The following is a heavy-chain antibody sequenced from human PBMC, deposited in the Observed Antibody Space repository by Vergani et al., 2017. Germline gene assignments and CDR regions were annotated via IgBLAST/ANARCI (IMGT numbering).Heavy chain of an antibody. J-gene: IGHJ4*02. CDR3: ARDMGGRWLQLNY. D-gene: IGHD5-24*01. V-gene: IGHV3-23*01. CDR1: GFTFSSYA. CDR2: ISGSGGST. Sequence: EVQLLESGGGLVQPGGSLRLSCAASGFTFSSYAMSWVRQAPGKGLEWVSAISGSGGSTYYADSVKGRFTISRDNSKNTLYLQMNSLRAEDTAVYYCARDMGGRWLQLNYWGQGTLVTVSS.